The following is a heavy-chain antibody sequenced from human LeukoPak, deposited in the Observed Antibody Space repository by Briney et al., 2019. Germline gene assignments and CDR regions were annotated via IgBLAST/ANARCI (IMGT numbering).Heavy chain of an antibody. CDR2: MNPNNGNK. V-gene: IGHV1-8*03. J-gene: IGHJ6*03. CDR3: ARVGHYYGSGSSYTYYYYYMDV. CDR1: GYTFTSYD. Sequence: GASVKVSCKASGYTFTSYDINWVRHATGQGREWMGWMNPNNGNKTYAQKFQGRVTITRNTSISTAYMELSSLRSEDTALYYCARVGHYYGSGSSYTYYYYYMDVWGKGTAVTVSS. D-gene: IGHD3-10*01.